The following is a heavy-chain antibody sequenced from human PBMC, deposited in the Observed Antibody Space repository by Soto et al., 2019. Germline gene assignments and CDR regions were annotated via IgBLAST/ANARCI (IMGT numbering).Heavy chain of an antibody. CDR2: ISGYNGNT. V-gene: IGHV1-18*01. CDR1: GYAFSGYR. J-gene: IGHJ5*01. Sequence: QVQLVQSGAEMKQPGASVKVSCKTSGYAFSGYRLSWVRQGPGQGLEWMGWISGYNGNTDYAQKFQGRVTMTTDTSTTTGCMELRSLGSDDTAVYYCARDLGPPNWFDSWGQGTLVTVSS. CDR3: ARDLGPPNWFDS. D-gene: IGHD2-8*01.